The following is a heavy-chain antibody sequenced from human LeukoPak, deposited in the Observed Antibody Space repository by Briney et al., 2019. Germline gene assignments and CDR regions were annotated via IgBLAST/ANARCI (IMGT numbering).Heavy chain of an antibody. CDR2: IYYSGST. J-gene: IGHJ4*02. V-gene: IGHV4-31*03. CDR3: TRGTVTTAYFDY. Sequence: SETLSLTCTVSGGSISSGGYYWSWIRQHPGKGLEWIGYIYYSGSTYYNPSLKSRVTISVDTSKNQYSLKLSSVTAADTAVYYCTRGTVTTAYFDYWGQGILVTVSS. D-gene: IGHD4-17*01. CDR1: GGSISSGGYY.